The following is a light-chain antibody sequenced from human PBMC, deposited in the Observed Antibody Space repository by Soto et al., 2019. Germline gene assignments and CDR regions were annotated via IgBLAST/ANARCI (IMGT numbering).Light chain of an antibody. J-gene: IGKJ1*01. Sequence: DIQMTQSPSTLSASVEGRVTITCRASQTISSWLAWYQQKPGKAPKLLIHAASSLEAGVPSRFSGSGSGTEFTLTISSLQPDDFATYYCQQYNSYSRTFGQGTKVDI. CDR1: QTISSW. CDR2: AAS. CDR3: QQYNSYSRT. V-gene: IGKV1-5*01.